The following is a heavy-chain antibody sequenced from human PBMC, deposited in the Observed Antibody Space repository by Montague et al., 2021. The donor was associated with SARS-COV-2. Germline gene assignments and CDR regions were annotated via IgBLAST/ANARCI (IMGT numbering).Heavy chain of an antibody. CDR3: ARGVLYGSGSYEWFDP. D-gene: IGHD3-10*01. Sequence: SLRLSCAASGFTFDDYGMSWVRQAPGKGLQWVSGINWKGDSTTYXXSLKVRFTISRDNAKNSLYLQMNSLRAEDTALYHCARGVLYGSGSYEWFDPWGQGTLVTVSS. J-gene: IGHJ5*02. V-gene: IGHV3-20*01. CDR1: GFTFDDYG. CDR2: INWKGDST.